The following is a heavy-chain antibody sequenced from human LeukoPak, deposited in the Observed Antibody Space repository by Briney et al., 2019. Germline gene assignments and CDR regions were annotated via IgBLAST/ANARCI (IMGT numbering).Heavy chain of an antibody. Sequence: PGGSLRLSCAASGFTFSDYAMNWVRQAPGKGLEWVSSISRSGNFIYYGDSVKGRFTISRDNAKNSLYLQMNSLRAEDTAVYYCAKVMTRTMVRGVPPSDYWGQGTLVTVSS. D-gene: IGHD3-10*01. J-gene: IGHJ4*02. CDR3: AKVMTRTMVRGVPPSDY. CDR1: GFTFSDYA. V-gene: IGHV3-21*01. CDR2: ISRSGNFI.